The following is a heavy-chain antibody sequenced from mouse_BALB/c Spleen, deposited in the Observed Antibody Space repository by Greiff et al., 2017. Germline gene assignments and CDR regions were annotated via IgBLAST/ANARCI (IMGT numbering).Heavy chain of an antibody. J-gene: IGHJ4*01. Sequence: EVQRVESGGGLVQPGGSLKLSCAASGFTFSSYGMSWVRQTPDKRLELVATINSNGGSTYYPDSVKGRFTISRDNAKNTLYLQMSSLKSEDTAMYYCAREYGNPLYAMDYWGQGTSVTVSS. CDR2: INSNGGST. CDR3: AREYGNPLYAMDY. CDR1: GFTFSSYG. V-gene: IGHV5-6-3*01. D-gene: IGHD2-10*02.